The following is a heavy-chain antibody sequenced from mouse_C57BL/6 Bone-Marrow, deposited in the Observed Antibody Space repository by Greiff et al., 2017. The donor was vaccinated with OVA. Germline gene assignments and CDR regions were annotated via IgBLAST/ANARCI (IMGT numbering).Heavy chain of an antibody. V-gene: IGHV1-15*01. D-gene: IGHD2-12*01. CDR2: IDPETGGT. CDR1: GYTFTDYE. Sequence: QVQLKESGAELVRPGASVTLSCKASGYTFTDYEMHWVKQTPVHGLEWIGAIDPETGGTAYNQKFKGKAILTADKSSSTAYMELRSLTSEDSAVYYWTRSGGYYSLFYWGQGTLVTVSA. CDR3: TRSGGYYSLFY. J-gene: IGHJ3*01.